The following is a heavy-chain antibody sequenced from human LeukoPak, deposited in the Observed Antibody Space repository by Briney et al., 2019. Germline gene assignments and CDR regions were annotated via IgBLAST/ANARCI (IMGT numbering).Heavy chain of an antibody. Sequence: GRSPRLSCAASGFTFSSYAMHWVRQAPGKGLEWVAVISYDGSNKYYADSVKGRFTISRDNSKNTLYLQMNSLRAEDTAVYYCAREPSSPVYFDYWGQGTLVTVSS. V-gene: IGHV3-30-3*01. CDR3: AREPSSPVYFDY. CDR2: ISYDGSNK. D-gene: IGHD6-13*01. J-gene: IGHJ4*02. CDR1: GFTFSSYA.